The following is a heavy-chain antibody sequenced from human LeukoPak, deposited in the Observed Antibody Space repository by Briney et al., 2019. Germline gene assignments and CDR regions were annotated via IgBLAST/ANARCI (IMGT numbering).Heavy chain of an antibody. CDR3: ARVGVGTVAGNYFDD. Sequence: GGSLRLSCTASGFSVSNSYMTWVRQAPGKGLEWVSLIYGDGGTYYADSVKGRFTISRHNFENTLYLQMNSLRAEDTAVYHCARVGVGTVAGNYFDDWGQGTLATVSS. CDR1: GFSVSNSY. V-gene: IGHV3-53*04. D-gene: IGHD6-19*01. J-gene: IGHJ4*02. CDR2: IYGDGGT.